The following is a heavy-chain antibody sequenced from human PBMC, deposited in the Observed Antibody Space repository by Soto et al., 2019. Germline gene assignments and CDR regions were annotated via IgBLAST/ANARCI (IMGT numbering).Heavy chain of an antibody. CDR1: GYTFTSYG. Sequence: ASVKVSCKASGYTFTSYGISWVRQAPGQGLEWMGWISAYNGNTNYAQKLQGRVTMTTDTSTSTAYMELRSLRSDDTAVYYRARDYADYGDYPPHYWGQGTLVTVSS. J-gene: IGHJ4*02. CDR2: ISAYNGNT. D-gene: IGHD4-17*01. V-gene: IGHV1-18*01. CDR3: ARDYADYGDYPPHY.